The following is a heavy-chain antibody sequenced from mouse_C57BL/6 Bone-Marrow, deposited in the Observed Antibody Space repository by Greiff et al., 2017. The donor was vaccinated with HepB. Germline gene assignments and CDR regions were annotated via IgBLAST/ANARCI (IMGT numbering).Heavy chain of an antibody. Sequence: EVKLVESGGGLVKPGGSLKLSCAASGFTFSSYTMSWVRQTPEKRLEWVATISGGGGNTYYPDSVKGRFTISRDNAKNTLYLQMSSLRSEDTALYYCARRLYYYGSTYAMDYWGQGTSVTVSS. CDR1: GFTFSSYT. D-gene: IGHD1-1*01. CDR2: ISGGGGNT. J-gene: IGHJ4*01. V-gene: IGHV5-9*01. CDR3: ARRLYYYGSTYAMDY.